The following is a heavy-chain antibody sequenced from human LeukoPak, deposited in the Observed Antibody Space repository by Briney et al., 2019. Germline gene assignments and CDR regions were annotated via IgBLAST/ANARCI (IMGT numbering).Heavy chain of an antibody. J-gene: IGHJ4*02. Sequence: ASVKVSCKASGYTFTSYGISWERQAPGQGLEWMGWISAYNGNTNYAQKLQGRVTMTTDTSTSTAYMELRSLRSDDTAVYYCARDEGGSYSDYFDYRGQGTLVTVSS. CDR3: ARDEGGSYSDYFDY. V-gene: IGHV1-18*04. CDR2: ISAYNGNT. CDR1: GYTFTSYG. D-gene: IGHD1-26*01.